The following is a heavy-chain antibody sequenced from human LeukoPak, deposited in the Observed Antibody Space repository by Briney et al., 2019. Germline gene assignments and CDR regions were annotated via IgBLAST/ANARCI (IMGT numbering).Heavy chain of an antibody. Sequence: SETLSLTCTVSGGSISSYYWSWLRQPPGKGLEWLGYIYSSGSTSYNPSLKSRVTISVDTSKNQFSLKLSSVTAADTAVYDCARHPCSGGSCPNPFDPWGQGTLVTVSS. D-gene: IGHD2-15*01. CDR1: GGSISSYY. CDR2: IYSSGST. CDR3: ARHPCSGGSCPNPFDP. V-gene: IGHV4-59*08. J-gene: IGHJ5*02.